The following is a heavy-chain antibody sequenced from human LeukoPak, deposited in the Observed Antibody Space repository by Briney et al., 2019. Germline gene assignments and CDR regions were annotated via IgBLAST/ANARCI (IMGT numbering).Heavy chain of an antibody. D-gene: IGHD1-26*01. V-gene: IGHV3-48*01. CDR3: ARAIGSYSFKFDY. CDR1: GFTFSSYS. CDR2: ISSSSTI. Sequence: GGSLGLSCAASGFTFSSYSMNWVRQAPGKGLEWVSYISSSSTIYYADSVKGRFTISRDNSKNTLYLQMNSLRAEDTAVYYCARAIGSYSFKFDYWGQGTLVTVSS. J-gene: IGHJ4*02.